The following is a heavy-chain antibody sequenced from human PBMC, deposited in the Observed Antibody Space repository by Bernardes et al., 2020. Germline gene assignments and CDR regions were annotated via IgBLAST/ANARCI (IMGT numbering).Heavy chain of an antibody. CDR3: ARGSGANYYGSGRDGMDV. CDR1: GFTFNYYY. D-gene: IGHD3-10*01. V-gene: IGHV3-11*01. Sequence: GGSLRLSCAASGFTFNYYYMSWIRQAPGKGLEWVSYISSSESHIYYADSVKGRFTISRDNAKNSLFLQMNSLRADDTAVYYCARGSGANYYGSGRDGMDVWGQGPTVTVS. CDR2: ISSSESHI. J-gene: IGHJ6*02.